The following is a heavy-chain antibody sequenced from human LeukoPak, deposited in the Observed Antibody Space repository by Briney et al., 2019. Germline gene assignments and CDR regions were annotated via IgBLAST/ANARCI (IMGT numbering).Heavy chain of an antibody. CDR3: AREERGYSGDY. CDR1: GYTFTSYG. D-gene: IGHD5-18*01. CDR2: ISGYNGNT. Sequence: ASVKVSCKASGYTFTSYGISWVRQAPGQGREWMGWISGYNGNTNYAQNLQGRVTMTTDTSTSTVYMELRSLRLDDTAVYYCAREERGYSGDYWGQGTLVTVSS. J-gene: IGHJ4*02. V-gene: IGHV1-18*01.